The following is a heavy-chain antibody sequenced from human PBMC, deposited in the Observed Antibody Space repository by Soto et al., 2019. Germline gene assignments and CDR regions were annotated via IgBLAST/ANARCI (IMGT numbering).Heavy chain of an antibody. J-gene: IGHJ4*02. Sequence: SETLSLTCTVSGDSMTSSSYYWGWIRQPPGKGLEWIGSIYYSERTSYNSGSTYYSPSLKSRVTISGDTSKSQFSLKLSSVTAADTAVYYCARGPPDTANDYWGQGTLVTVSS. CDR3: ARGPPDTANDY. CDR1: GDSMTSSSYY. V-gene: IGHV4-39*01. D-gene: IGHD5-18*01. CDR2: IYYSERTSYNSGST.